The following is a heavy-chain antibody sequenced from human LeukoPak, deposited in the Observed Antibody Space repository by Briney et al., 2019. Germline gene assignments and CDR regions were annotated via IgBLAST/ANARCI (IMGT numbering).Heavy chain of an antibody. D-gene: IGHD2-2*01. CDR2: IIPILGIA. CDR1: GGTFSSYA. Sequence: SVKVSCKASGGTFSSYAISWVRQAPGQGLEWMGGIIPILGIANYAQKFQGRVTITADKSTSTAYMELSSLRSEDTAVYYCARAAVVPAAIPFDYWGQGTLVTVSS. V-gene: IGHV1-69*10. J-gene: IGHJ4*02. CDR3: ARAAVVPAAIPFDY.